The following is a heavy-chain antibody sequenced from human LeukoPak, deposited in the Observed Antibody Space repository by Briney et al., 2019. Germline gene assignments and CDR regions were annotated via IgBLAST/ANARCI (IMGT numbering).Heavy chain of an antibody. CDR2: FDVIDGET. CDR3: AAGRPYSLLDY. D-gene: IGHD5-18*01. J-gene: IGHJ4*02. CDR1: GSSLTELS. Sequence: GASVNVSCTVSGSSLTELSLYWVRQAPGTGLEWMGGFDVIDGETFYAQKFQGRVTMTEDSSADTAYMELRSLTSDDTALYYCAAGRPYSLLDYWGQGTLVTVSS. V-gene: IGHV1-24*01.